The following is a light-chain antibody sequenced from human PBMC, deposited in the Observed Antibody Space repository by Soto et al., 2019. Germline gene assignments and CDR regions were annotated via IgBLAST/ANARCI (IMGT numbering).Light chain of an antibody. Sequence: QSALTQPPSVSAAPGQKVTISCSGSSSNIGNNYVSWYQQLPGTAPKLLIYENNKRPSGIPDRFSGSKSGTSATLGITGLQTGDEADYYCGAWDSSLSGVVFGSGTKVTVL. J-gene: IGLJ1*01. V-gene: IGLV1-51*02. CDR3: GAWDSSLSGVV. CDR2: ENN. CDR1: SSNIGNNY.